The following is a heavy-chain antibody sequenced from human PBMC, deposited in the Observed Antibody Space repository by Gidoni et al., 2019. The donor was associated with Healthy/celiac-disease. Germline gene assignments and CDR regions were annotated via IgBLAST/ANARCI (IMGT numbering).Heavy chain of an antibody. V-gene: IGHV1-2*02. D-gene: IGHD1-26*01. CDR3: AAGREFYYYGMDV. CDR1: GYTFTGYY. Sequence: QVQLVQSGAAVKKPGASVTVSCKASGYTFTGYYMHWVRQAPGQGLEWMGWSNHNSGGTKYAQKFQGRVTMTRDTSISTADMELSRLRSDDTAVYYCAAGREFYYYGMDVWGQGTTVTVSS. J-gene: IGHJ6*02. CDR2: SNHNSGGT.